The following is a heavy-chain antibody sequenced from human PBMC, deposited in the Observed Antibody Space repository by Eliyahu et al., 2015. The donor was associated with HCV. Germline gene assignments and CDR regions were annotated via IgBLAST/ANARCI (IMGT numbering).Heavy chain of an antibody. D-gene: IGHD1-26*01. CDR1: GGSFSGYY. V-gene: IGHV4-34*01. Sequence: QVQLQQWGAGLLKPSETLSLTCAVYGGSFSGYYWSWIRQPPGKGLEWIGEINHSGSTNYNPSLKSRVTISVDTSKNQFSLKLSSVTAADTAVYYCARGNQGGSYYDNFDYWGQGTLVTVSS. CDR2: INHSGST. J-gene: IGHJ4*02. CDR3: ARGNQGGSYYDNFDY.